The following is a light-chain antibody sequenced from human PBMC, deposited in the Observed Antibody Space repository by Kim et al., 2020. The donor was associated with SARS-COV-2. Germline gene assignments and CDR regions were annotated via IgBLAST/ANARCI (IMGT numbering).Light chain of an antibody. V-gene: IGKV1-17*01. CDR1: QDIRSG. Sequence: ASVGDRVTITWRASQDIRSGLGWYQQKPGKAPKGLIYDASNLQSGVPSRFSGSGSGTDFTLTINSLQPEDFATYFCQQPNSYPVTFGGGTKVDIK. J-gene: IGKJ4*02. CDR2: DAS. CDR3: QQPNSYPVT.